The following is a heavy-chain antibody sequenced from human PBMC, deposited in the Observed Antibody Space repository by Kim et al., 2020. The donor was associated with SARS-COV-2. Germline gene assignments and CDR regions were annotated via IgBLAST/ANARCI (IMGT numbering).Heavy chain of an antibody. CDR3: ARGRAMLQWELLGY. CDR2: INGGNGNT. CDR1: GYTFTNYA. Sequence: ASVKVSCKASGYTFTNYAMHWVRQAPGQRLEWMGWINGGNGNTKYSQKFQGRVTITRDTSASTAYMELSSLRSEDTAVYYCARGRAMLQWELLGYWGQGTLVTVSS. V-gene: IGHV1-3*01. D-gene: IGHD1-26*01. J-gene: IGHJ4*02.